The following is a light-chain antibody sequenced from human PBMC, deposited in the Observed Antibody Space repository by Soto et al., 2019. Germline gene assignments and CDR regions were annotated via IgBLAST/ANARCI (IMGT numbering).Light chain of an antibody. CDR1: SGINVGTYR. CDR2: YKSDSDK. V-gene: IGLV5-45*02. J-gene: IGLJ2*01. Sequence: QPVLTQPSSLSASPGASASLTCTLRSGINVGTYRISWYQQKPGSPPQYLLRYKSDSDKQQGSGVPSRFSGSKDASANAGILLISGLQSEDEADYYCMIWHSSAVVFGGGTKLTVL. CDR3: MIWHSSAVV.